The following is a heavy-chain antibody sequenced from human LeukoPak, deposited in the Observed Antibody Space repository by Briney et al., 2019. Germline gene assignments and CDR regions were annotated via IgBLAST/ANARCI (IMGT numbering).Heavy chain of an antibody. V-gene: IGHV3-11*01. CDR1: GFTFSDYY. J-gene: IGHJ4*02. CDR3: ARIPPGYCSSTSCWSLDY. CDR2: ISSSGSTI. D-gene: IGHD2-2*01. Sequence: GGSLRLSCAASGFTFSDYYMSWIRQAPVKGLEWVSYISSSGSTIYYADSVKGRFTISRDNAKNSLYLQMNSLRAEDTAVYYCARIPPGYCSSTSCWSLDYWGQGTLVTVSS.